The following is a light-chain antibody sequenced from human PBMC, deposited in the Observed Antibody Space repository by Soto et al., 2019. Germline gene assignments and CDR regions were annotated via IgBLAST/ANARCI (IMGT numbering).Light chain of an antibody. CDR1: SSDVGGFNY. CDR3: CSYAGGYTHYV. J-gene: IGLJ1*01. Sequence: QSVLTQPPSVSGSPGQSVTISCTGTSSDVGGFNYVSWYQHHPGKAPKLMIYNVSKRPSGLPDRFSGSKSGNTASLTISGLQAEDEADYYCCSYAGGYTHYVFATGTKVTVL. CDR2: NVS. V-gene: IGLV2-11*01.